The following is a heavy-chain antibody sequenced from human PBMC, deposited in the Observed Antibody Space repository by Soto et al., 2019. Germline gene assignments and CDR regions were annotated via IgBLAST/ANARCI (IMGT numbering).Heavy chain of an antibody. V-gene: IGHV1-69*13. Sequence: GATLKVSCNASGGTYRRYSISWAQQSSGQGLEWMGGTITIFGTENYAKKFQGRVTSTADESTSTAYMELSSMRSEDTAVYYCAVGVAAPGYYFDYWGKGPLVTVYS. J-gene: IGHJ4*02. D-gene: IGHD6-19*01. CDR2: TITIFGTE. CDR1: GGTYRRYS. CDR3: AVGVAAPGYYFDY.